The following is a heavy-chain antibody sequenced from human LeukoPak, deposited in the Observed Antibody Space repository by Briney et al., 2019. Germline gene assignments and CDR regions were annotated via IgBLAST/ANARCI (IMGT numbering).Heavy chain of an antibody. CDR1: GFTFSSYA. CDR3: ARGPNSSSYYYYYMDV. Sequence: QAGGSLRLSCAASGFTFSSYAMHWVRQAPGKGLEWVAVISYDGSNKYYADSVKGRFTISRDNSKNTLYLQMNSLRAEDTAVYYCARGPNSSSYYYYYMDVWGKGTTVTVSS. J-gene: IGHJ6*03. D-gene: IGHD6-6*01. V-gene: IGHV3-30*04. CDR2: ISYDGSNK.